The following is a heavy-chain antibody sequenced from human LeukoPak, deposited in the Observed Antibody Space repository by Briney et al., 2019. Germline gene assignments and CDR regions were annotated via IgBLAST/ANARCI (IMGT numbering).Heavy chain of an antibody. D-gene: IGHD4-23*01. V-gene: IGHV3-23*01. CDR3: ARRAGGYSHPYDY. Sequence: GGSLRLSCTASGFTFGDYVMSWVRQAPGKGLECVSGFSGSGGSTYYADSVKGRFTISRDNSKNTLYLQMNSLRAEDTAVYYCARRAGGYSHPYDYWGQGTLVTVSS. CDR1: GFTFGDYV. J-gene: IGHJ4*02. CDR2: FSGSGGST.